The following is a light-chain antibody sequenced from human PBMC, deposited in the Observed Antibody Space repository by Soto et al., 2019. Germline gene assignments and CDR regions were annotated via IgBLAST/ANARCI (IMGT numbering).Light chain of an antibody. V-gene: IGKV3-20*01. CDR1: QSVSSTY. CDR3: QQYGGSPLWT. CDR2: GAS. Sequence: ETVLTQSPGTLSLSPGERATLSCRASQSVSSTYLAWYQQKPGQAPRLLIYGASSRATGIPDRFSGSGSGTDFTLTISRLEPEDFAVYYCQQYGGSPLWTFGQGTKVDIK. J-gene: IGKJ1*01.